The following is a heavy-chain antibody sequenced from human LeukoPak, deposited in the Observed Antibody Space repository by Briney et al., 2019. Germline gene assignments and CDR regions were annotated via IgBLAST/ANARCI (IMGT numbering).Heavy chain of an antibody. V-gene: IGHV3-23*01. D-gene: IGHD5-24*01. Sequence: GGSLRLSCAASGFTFSSYAMSWARQAPGKGLEWVSAISGSGGSTYYADSVKGQFTISRDNSKNTLYLQMNSLRAEDTAVYYCANIGDGYNFDYWGQGTLVTVSS. CDR2: ISGSGGST. CDR3: ANIGDGYNFDY. J-gene: IGHJ4*02. CDR1: GFTFSSYA.